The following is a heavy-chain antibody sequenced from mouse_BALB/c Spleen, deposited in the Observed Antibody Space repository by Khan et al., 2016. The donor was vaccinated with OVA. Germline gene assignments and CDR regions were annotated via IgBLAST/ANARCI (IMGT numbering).Heavy chain of an antibody. CDR2: ISYSGST. D-gene: IGHD1-2*01. CDR3: ARTARIKN. V-gene: IGHV3-2*02. CDR1: GYSITSGYG. Sequence: EVKLLESGPGLVKPSQSLSLTCTVTGYSITSGYGWNWIRQFPGNKLVWTGYISYSGSTNYNPSLKSRISITRDTSKNQFFLQLNSVTTEDTATYYSARTARIKNWGQGTTLTVSS. J-gene: IGHJ2*01.